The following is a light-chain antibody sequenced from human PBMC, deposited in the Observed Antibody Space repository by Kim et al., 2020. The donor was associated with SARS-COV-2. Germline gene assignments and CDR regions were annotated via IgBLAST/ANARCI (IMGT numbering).Light chain of an antibody. CDR2: KVS. V-gene: IGKV2-30*01. Sequence: DVIMTQSPLSLPVTLGQPASISCRSSQSLVFSDGKTYLNWFHQRPGQSPRRLIYKVSNRDSGVPDRFSGSGSGTDFTLKISRREPEDVGVYYCMYGKYKNPSFTFGEGTKVDIK. CDR3: MYGKYKNPSFT. J-gene: IGKJ4*01. CDR1: QSLVFSDGKTY.